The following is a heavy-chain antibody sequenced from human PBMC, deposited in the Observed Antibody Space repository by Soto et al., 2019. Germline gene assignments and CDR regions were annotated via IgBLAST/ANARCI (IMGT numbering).Heavy chain of an antibody. D-gene: IGHD3-9*01. CDR3: PRIQVLFSKLYWYYSMDG. J-gene: IGHJ6*01. Sequence: SGPTLVNRTHTLTLTCTFSGFSLSTSGMCVSWMRQPPGKALEWLALIDWDDDKYYSTSLKTRLTISKDTSKNQVVLTMTNMGRLDAASYYCPRIQVLFSKLYWYYSMDGLGQGTTVTVCS. CDR1: GFSLSTSGMC. CDR2: IDWDDDK. V-gene: IGHV2-70*01.